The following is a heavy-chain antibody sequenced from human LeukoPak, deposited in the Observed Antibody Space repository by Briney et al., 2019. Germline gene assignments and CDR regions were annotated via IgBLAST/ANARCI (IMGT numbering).Heavy chain of an antibody. CDR2: FTSSSSSI. Sequence: GGSLRLSCAASGFTFSSYTMSWVRQAPGKGLDWVSSFTSSSSSIYYADSVKGRFTISRDNAKNSLYLQLNSLGAEDTAVYYCARGWGFYYFDSWGQGTLVTVSS. V-gene: IGHV3-21*01. CDR3: ARGWGFYYFDS. J-gene: IGHJ4*02. D-gene: IGHD3-16*01. CDR1: GFTFSSYT.